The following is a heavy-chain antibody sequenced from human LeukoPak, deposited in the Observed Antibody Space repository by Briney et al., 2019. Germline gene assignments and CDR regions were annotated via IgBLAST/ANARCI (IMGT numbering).Heavy chain of an antibody. CDR3: ASPYSSGWYNWFDP. Sequence: PGGSLRLSCAASGFTFSSYAMHWVRQAPGKGLEWVAVISYDGSNKYYADSVKGRFTISRDNSKNTLYLQMNSLRAEDTAVYYCASPYSSGWYNWFDPWGQGTLITVSS. CDR1: GFTFSSYA. CDR2: ISYDGSNK. V-gene: IGHV3-30-3*02. J-gene: IGHJ5*02. D-gene: IGHD6-19*01.